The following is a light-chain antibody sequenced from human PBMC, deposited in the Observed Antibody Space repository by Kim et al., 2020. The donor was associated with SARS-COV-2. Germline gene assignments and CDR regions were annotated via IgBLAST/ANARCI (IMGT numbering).Light chain of an antibody. CDR1: SNNVGNQG. Sequence: QAGLTQPPSVSKGLRQTATLTCTGNSNNVGNQGAAWLQQHQGHPPKLLSYRNNNRPSGISERLSASRSGNTASLTITGLQPEDEADYYCSAWDSSLSARGFGGGTQLTVL. CDR3: SAWDSSLSARG. V-gene: IGLV10-54*01. CDR2: RNN. J-gene: IGLJ3*02.